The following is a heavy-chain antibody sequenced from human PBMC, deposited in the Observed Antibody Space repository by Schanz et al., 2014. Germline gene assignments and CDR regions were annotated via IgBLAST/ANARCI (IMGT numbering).Heavy chain of an antibody. CDR1: GFTFSSYG. Sequence: VQLVESGGDLVKPGGSLRLSCEASGFTFSSYGMHWVRQAPGKGLEWVALISYDGSSKNHADSVQGRFTISRDNSKNALYLQMKRLRVEDTAVYFCAKDPYDVLTGYQYYFDYWGPGRLVTVSS. V-gene: IGHV3-33*03. CDR3: AKDPYDVLTGYQYYFDY. J-gene: IGHJ4*02. CDR2: ISYDGSSK. D-gene: IGHD3-9*01.